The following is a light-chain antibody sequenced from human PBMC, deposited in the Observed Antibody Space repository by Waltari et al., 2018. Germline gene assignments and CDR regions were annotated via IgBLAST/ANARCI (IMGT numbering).Light chain of an antibody. CDR2: WAS. CDR1: QNLLYSSNNKNY. CDR3: QQYYTFPPT. V-gene: IGKV4-1*01. Sequence: DIVMTQTPDSLSVSLGERATLNCKSGQNLLYSSNNKNYLAWYQQKPGQPPKLLISWASTRKSGVPDRFSGSGSETDFTLTISNLQAEDVAVYYCQQYYTFPPTFGPGTKVDFK. J-gene: IGKJ3*01.